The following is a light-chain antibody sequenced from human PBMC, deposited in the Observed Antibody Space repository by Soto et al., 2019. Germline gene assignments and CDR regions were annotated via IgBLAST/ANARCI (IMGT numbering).Light chain of an antibody. CDR2: EVT. Sequence: QSVLTQPPSASGSPGQSVTISCTGTSSDVGAYNYVSWYQQHAGTAPKLVIYEVTKRPAGVPDRFSGSKAANTASLTVSGLHAEDEADYYCSSFASSNTCVFGGGTKLTVL. J-gene: IGLJ3*02. CDR3: SSFASSNTCV. V-gene: IGLV2-8*01. CDR1: SSDVGAYNY.